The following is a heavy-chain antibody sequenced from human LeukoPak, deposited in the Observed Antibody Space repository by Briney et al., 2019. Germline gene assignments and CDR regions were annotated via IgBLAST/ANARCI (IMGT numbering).Heavy chain of an antibody. CDR2: IYPGDSDT. V-gene: IGHV5-51*01. D-gene: IGHD3-10*01. CDR3: AVRFTDPGSFDS. J-gene: IGHJ4*02. CDR1: GYSFTSYW. Sequence: GESLKIFCKGSGYSFTSYWIGWVRQMPGKGLEWMGIIYPGDSDTTYSPSFQGQVTISVDKSISTAYLQWSSLKASDTAMYYCAVRFTDPGSFDSWGQGTLVTVSS.